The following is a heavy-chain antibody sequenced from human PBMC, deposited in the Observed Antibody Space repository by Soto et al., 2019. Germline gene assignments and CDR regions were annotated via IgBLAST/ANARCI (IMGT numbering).Heavy chain of an antibody. D-gene: IGHD3-10*01. V-gene: IGHV4-34*01. J-gene: IGHJ4*02. CDR3: AKGPQGGYYDSGSFYSSVD. CDR1: GGSFNGYY. Sequence: LSLTCAVYGGSFNGYYWSWIRQPPGKGLEWIGEINHSGSANYNPTFKSRVSISVDTSKNQLSLQLSSVTAADTAVYYCAKGPQGGYYDSGSFYSSVDWGQGTLVTV. CDR2: INHSGSA.